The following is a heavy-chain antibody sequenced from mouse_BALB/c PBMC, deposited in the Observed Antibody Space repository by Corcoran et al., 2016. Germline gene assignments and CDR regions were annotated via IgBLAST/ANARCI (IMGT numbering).Heavy chain of an antibody. CDR3: ARYYGSSYFDY. V-gene: IGHV9-1*02. CDR1: GYTFTNYG. D-gene: IGHD1-1*01. Sequence: QIQLVQSGPELKKPGETVKISCKASGYTFTNYGMNWVKQAPGKGLKWMGWINTYTGEPTYADDFKGRFAFSLETSASTAYLQINNLKNEDMATYFCARYYGSSYFDYWGQGTTLTVSS. J-gene: IGHJ2*01. CDR2: INTYTGEP.